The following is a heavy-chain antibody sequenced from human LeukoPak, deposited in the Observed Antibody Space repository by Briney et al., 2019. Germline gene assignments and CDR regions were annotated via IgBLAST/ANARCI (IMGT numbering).Heavy chain of an antibody. CDR3: ARDTSGYYDY. J-gene: IGHJ4*02. V-gene: IGHV3-33*01. D-gene: IGHD2-15*01. Sequence: PGGSLRLSCEASGFTFRNYGMHWVRQAPGKGLDWVGVIWFDGSNRYYADSVKGRFTISRDNSKNTLHLQVNSVRGEDTAVYYCARDTSGYYDYWGQGALVTVSS. CDR1: GFTFRNYG. CDR2: IWFDGSNR.